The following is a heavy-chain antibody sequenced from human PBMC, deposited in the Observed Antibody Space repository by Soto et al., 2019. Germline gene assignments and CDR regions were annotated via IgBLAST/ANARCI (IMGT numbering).Heavy chain of an antibody. D-gene: IGHD6-19*01. V-gene: IGHV1-18*01. CDR1: GYTFTSYG. CDR2: ISAYNGNT. CDR3: AGAYSSGWYLAPLDY. Sequence: QVQLVQSGAEVKKPGASVKVSCEASGYTFTSYGISWVRQAPGQGLEWMGWISAYNGNTNYAQKLQGRVTMTTDTSTSTAYMELRSLRSDDTAVYYCAGAYSSGWYLAPLDYWGQGTLVTVSS. J-gene: IGHJ4*02.